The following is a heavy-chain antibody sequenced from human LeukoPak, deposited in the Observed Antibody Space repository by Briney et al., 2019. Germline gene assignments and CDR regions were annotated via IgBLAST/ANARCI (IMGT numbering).Heavy chain of an antibody. V-gene: IGHV3-30*02. CDR2: IRYDGSNK. D-gene: IGHD2-2*01. CDR3: AKAPPAAMYYYYMDV. Sequence: GGSLRLSCAASGFTFSSYGMHWVRQAPGKGLEWVAFIRYDGSNKYYADSVKGRFTISRDNSKNTLYLQMNSLRAEDTAVYYCAKAPPAAMYYYYMDVWGKGTTVTVSS. J-gene: IGHJ6*03. CDR1: GFTFSSYG.